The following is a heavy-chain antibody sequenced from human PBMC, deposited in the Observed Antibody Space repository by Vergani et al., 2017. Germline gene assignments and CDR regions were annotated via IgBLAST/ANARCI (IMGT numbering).Heavy chain of an antibody. V-gene: IGHV1-69*01. CDR2: IIPIFGTA. D-gene: IGHD3-3*01. Sequence: QVQLVQSGAEVKKPGASVKVSCKASGYTFTSYYMHWVRQAPGQGLEWMGGIIPIFGTANYAQKFQGRVTITADESTSTAYMELSSLRSEDTAVYYCASRGTIFGVVRGAYYFDYWGQGTLVTVSS. J-gene: IGHJ4*02. CDR3: ASRGTIFGVVRGAYYFDY. CDR1: GYTFTSYY.